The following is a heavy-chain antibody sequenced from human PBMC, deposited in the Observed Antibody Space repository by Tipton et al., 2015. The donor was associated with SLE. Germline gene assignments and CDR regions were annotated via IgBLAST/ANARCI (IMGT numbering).Heavy chain of an antibody. CDR2: IYYSGST. J-gene: IGHJ4*02. D-gene: IGHD6-6*01. CDR1: GGSISSYY. CDR3: ARGRGSSSSGHY. Sequence: TLSLTCTVSGGSISSYYWSWIRQPPGKGLEWIGYIYYSGSTIHNPSLKSRVTMSVDTSKNQFSLKLSSVTAADTAVYYCARGRGSSSSGHYWGQGTLVTVSS. V-gene: IGHV4-59*08.